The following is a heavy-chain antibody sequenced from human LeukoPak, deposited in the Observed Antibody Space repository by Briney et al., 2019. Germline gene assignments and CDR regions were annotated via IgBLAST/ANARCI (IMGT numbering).Heavy chain of an antibody. J-gene: IGHJ6*03. D-gene: IGHD3-10*01. CDR2: ASYSGNT. CDR1: GASISSSTYY. V-gene: IGHV4-39*07. CDR3: ARVAKHFRGGLSFYFMDV. Sequence: SETPSLTCTVSGASISSSTYYWGWIRQPPGKGLEWIGSASYSGNTYYNPSLKSRVTILVDTSKNQFSLKMTSVTAADTAVYYCARVAKHFRGGLSFYFMDVWGIGTTVTISS.